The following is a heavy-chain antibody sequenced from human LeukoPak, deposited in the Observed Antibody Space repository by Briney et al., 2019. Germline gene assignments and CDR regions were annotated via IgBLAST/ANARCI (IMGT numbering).Heavy chain of an antibody. Sequence: GGSLRLSCAASGFTFSSYAMHWVRQAPGKGLEWVAVISYDGNNKYYAGSVKGRFTISRDNSKNTLDLQMNSLRAEDTAVYYCAKDLYTMIVVVDYWGQGTLVTVSS. J-gene: IGHJ4*02. CDR1: GFTFSSYA. CDR2: ISYDGNNK. D-gene: IGHD3-22*01. V-gene: IGHV3-30*04. CDR3: AKDLYTMIVVVDY.